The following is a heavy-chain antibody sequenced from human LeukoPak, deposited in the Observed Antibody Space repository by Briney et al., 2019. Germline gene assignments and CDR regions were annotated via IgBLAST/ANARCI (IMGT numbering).Heavy chain of an antibody. CDR1: GFTVSSNY. Sequence: AGGSLRLSCAASGFTVSSNYMSWVRQAPGKGLEWVSVIYSGGSTYYADSVKGRFTISRDNSKNTLYLQMNSLRAEDTAFYYCARPLLYYYGSETYFWFDLWGQGTLVTVSS. V-gene: IGHV3-66*04. J-gene: IGHJ5*02. D-gene: IGHD3-10*01. CDR2: IYSGGST. CDR3: ARPLLYYYGSETYFWFDL.